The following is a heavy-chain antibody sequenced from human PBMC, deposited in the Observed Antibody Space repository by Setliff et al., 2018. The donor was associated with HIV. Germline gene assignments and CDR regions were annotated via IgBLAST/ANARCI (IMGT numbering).Heavy chain of an antibody. CDR2: ISYSGST. CDR3: ATNSDTSGYPPPPFDY. J-gene: IGHJ4*02. CDR1: GDSISRSSYY. Sequence: PSETLSLTCTVSGDSISRSSYYWGWIRQPPGKGLEWIGSISYSGSTYYNPSLKRRVTISVDTSKNQFSLKLSSVTAADTAVYYCATNSDTSGYPPPPFDYWGQGTLVTVSS. V-gene: IGHV4-39*01. D-gene: IGHD3-22*01.